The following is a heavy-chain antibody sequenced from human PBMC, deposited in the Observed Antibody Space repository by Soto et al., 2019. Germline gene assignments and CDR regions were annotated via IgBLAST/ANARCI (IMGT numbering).Heavy chain of an antibody. V-gene: IGHV5-51*01. D-gene: IGHD3-3*01. CDR3: ARHGPNYDFWSGYPRADRYYYYMDV. J-gene: IGHJ6*03. CDR1: GYSFTSYW. Sequence: PGESLKISCKGSGYSFTSYWIGWVRQMPGKSLEWKGIIYSGVSVTRYSPSFQGQVTISADKSISTAYLQWSSLKASDTAMYYCARHGPNYDFWSGYPRADRYYYYMDVWGKGTTVTVSS. CDR2: IYSGVSVT.